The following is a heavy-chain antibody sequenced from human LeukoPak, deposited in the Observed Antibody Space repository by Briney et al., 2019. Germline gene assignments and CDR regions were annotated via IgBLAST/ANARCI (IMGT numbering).Heavy chain of an antibody. D-gene: IGHD2-2*01. J-gene: IGHJ6*03. CDR1: GYTFTNYA. Sequence: ASVKVSCKASGYTFTNYAMNWVRQAPGQGLEWMGWVNTNTGHPTYAQGFTGRFVFSLDTSVSTAYLQISSLKAEDTAVYYCARGSLGSAMGDYYYYMDVWGKGTTVTVSS. V-gene: IGHV7-4-1*02. CDR3: ARGSLGSAMGDYYYYMDV. CDR2: VNTNTGHP.